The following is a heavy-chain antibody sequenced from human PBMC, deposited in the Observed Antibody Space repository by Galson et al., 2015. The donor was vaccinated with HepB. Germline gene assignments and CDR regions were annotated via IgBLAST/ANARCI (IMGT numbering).Heavy chain of an antibody. D-gene: IGHD1-1*01. CDR2: FYNSGST. CDR1: GDSISRHY. V-gene: IGHV4-59*11. CDR3: ARHRLFGTTTSCSLGMHV. J-gene: IGHJ6*02. Sequence: SETLSLTCTVSGDSISRHYWNWIRQAPGKGLEWVGYFYNSGSTNYNPSLKSRVTISVDTSKNQFSLKLNSVTAADTAVYYCARHRLFGTTTSCSLGMHVWGPGSAVSVAS.